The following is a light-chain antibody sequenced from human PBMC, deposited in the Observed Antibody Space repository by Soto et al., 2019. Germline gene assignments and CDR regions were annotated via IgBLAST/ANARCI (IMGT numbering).Light chain of an antibody. CDR3: ASWVVSRNVV. J-gene: IGLJ3*02. Sequence: QSVLTQSPSASGTPGQRVSISCSGSSSNIGSNTVSWYQHRPGTAPKLVIDSNDQRPSAVPGRFSGSKSGSSASLAISGPQSEDEAYYYCASWVVSRNVVFGGGTKLPVL. CDR1: SSNIGSNT. CDR2: SND. V-gene: IGLV1-44*01.